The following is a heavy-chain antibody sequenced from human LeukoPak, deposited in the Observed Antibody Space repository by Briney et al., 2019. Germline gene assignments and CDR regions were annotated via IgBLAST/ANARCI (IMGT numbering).Heavy chain of an antibody. CDR2: IIPIVGVA. CDR3: ARDRDYYGSGSYSD. D-gene: IGHD3-10*01. Sequence: ASVKVSCKASGGTFSSYGISWVRQAPGQGLEWMGRIIPIVGVANYTQKFQGRITIIADKSTSTIYMELSSLRSEDTAVYYCARDRDYYGSGSYSDWGQGTLVTVSS. CDR1: GGTFSSYG. J-gene: IGHJ4*02. V-gene: IGHV1-69*04.